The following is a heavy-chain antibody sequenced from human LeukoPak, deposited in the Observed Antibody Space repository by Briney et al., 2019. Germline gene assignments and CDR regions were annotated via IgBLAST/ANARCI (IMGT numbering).Heavy chain of an antibody. CDR3: ARAGSGYSLDY. V-gene: IGHV4-59*01. CDR1: GGSFSGYY. Sequence: PSETLSLTCAVYGGSFSGYYWSWIRQPPGKGLEWIGYLFYTGSANYSPSLKSRVTISVHASENQFSLKLSSVTAADTAVYYCARAGSGYSLDYWGRGTLVTVSA. D-gene: IGHD3-22*01. CDR2: LFYTGSA. J-gene: IGHJ4*02.